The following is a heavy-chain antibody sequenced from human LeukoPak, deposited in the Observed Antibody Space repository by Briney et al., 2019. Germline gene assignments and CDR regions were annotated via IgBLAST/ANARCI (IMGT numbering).Heavy chain of an antibody. J-gene: IGHJ3*02. Sequence: GGSLRLSCAASGFTFSSYGMHWVRQAPGKGLEWVAVISYDESNKYYTDSVKGRFTISRDNSKNTLYLQMNSLRAEDTAVYYCAKEAVNYYDSSGYFDDAFDIWGQGTMVTVSS. CDR1: GFTFSSYG. CDR3: AKEAVNYYDSSGYFDDAFDI. D-gene: IGHD3-22*01. CDR2: ISYDESNK. V-gene: IGHV3-30*18.